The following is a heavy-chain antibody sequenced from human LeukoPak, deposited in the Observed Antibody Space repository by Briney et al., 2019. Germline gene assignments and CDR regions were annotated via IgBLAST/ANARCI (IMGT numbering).Heavy chain of an antibody. J-gene: IGHJ4*02. V-gene: IGHV3-21*01. CDR3: ARDSGDWDILTGPD. CDR1: GFTFSCYS. D-gene: IGHD3-9*01. CDR2: ISSSSSYI. Sequence: GGSLRFSCAASGFTFSCYSMYWVRQSPGQVLDLVSSISSSSSYIYYADSVKGRFTISRDNAKNSLYLQMNSLRAEDTAVYYCARDSGDWDILTGPDWGQGTLVTVSS.